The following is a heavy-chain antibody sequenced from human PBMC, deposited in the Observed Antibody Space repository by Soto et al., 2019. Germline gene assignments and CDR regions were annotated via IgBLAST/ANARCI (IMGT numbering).Heavy chain of an antibody. V-gene: IGHV1-69*06. Sequence: QAQLVQSGAEVKKPGSSVKVSCKASGGTFSSYAISWVRQAPGQGLEWMGGIIPIFGTANYAQKFQGRVTITADKSTSTAYMELSSLRSEDTAVYYCASPTREWLPPARDYYYGMDVWGQGTTVTVSS. D-gene: IGHD3-3*01. CDR2: IIPIFGTA. CDR3: ASPTREWLPPARDYYYGMDV. J-gene: IGHJ6*02. CDR1: GGTFSSYA.